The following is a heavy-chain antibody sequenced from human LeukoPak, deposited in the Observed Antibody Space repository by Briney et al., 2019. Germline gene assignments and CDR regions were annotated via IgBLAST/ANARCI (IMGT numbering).Heavy chain of an antibody. CDR2: MNPNSGNT. J-gene: IGHJ4*02. CDR1: GYTFSSHD. V-gene: IGHV1-8*01. Sequence: ASVKVSCKASGYTFSSHDINWVRQATGQRLEWMGWMNPNSGNTGYAQKFQGRVIMTRDTSINTAYLEFYSLRSEDTAVYYCARGYSPTLRTTGNDYWGQGTLVTVSS. D-gene: IGHD1-1*01. CDR3: ARGYSPTLRTTGNDY.